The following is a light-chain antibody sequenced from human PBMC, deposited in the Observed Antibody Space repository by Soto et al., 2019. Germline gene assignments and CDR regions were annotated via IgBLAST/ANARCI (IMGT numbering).Light chain of an antibody. V-gene: IGKV3-20*01. CDR2: GAS. CDR1: QGVTTAY. CDR3: QQYGASPLFT. J-gene: IGKJ3*01. Sequence: EVVLTQSPGTLSLSPGERATLSCRASQGVTTAYLAWYQHKPGQAPRLLIYGASNRATGIPDRFSGSGSGTDFTITISRLDPEDFAVYSFQQYGASPLFTFGPVTKVDLK.